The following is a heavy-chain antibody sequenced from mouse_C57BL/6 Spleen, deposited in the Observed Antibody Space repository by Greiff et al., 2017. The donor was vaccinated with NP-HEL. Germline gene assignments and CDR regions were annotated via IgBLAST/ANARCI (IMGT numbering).Heavy chain of an antibody. CDR1: GYTFTDYY. Sequence: VQLKESGAELVRPGASVKLSCKASGYTFTDYYINWVKQRPGQGLEWIARIYPGSGNTYYNEKFKGKATLTAEKSSSTAYMQRSSLTSEDSAVYFCASALIGNYWGQGTTLTVSS. CDR3: ASALIGNY. V-gene: IGHV1-76*01. CDR2: IYPGSGNT. J-gene: IGHJ2*01. D-gene: IGHD3-3*01.